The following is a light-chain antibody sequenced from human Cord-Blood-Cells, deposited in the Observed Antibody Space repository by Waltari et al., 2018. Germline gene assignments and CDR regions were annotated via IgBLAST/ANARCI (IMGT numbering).Light chain of an antibody. CDR2: GAS. CDR1: QSVRSN. Sequence: EIVMTQSPATLSVSPGERATLSCRASQSVRSNLAWYQQKPGQAPRLRIYGASTRATCIPSRFSGSGSGTEFTLTISSLQSEDFAVYYCQQYNNWPLTFGGGTKVEIK. CDR3: QQYNNWPLT. V-gene: IGKV3-15*01. J-gene: IGKJ4*01.